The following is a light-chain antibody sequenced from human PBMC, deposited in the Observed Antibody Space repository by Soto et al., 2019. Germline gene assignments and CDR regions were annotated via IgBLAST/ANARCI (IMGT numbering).Light chain of an antibody. V-gene: IGKV3-20*01. CDR1: RSLSSSY. J-gene: IGKJ2*01. CDR2: AAS. Sequence: EIVLTQSPGTLSLSPGERATLSCRASRSLSSSYVVWYQQKPGQAPRLLIYAASRRATGIPDRFSGSGSATEYTLTISRLEPEDFXVYYCQQQGTFGQGTKLEIK. CDR3: QQQGT.